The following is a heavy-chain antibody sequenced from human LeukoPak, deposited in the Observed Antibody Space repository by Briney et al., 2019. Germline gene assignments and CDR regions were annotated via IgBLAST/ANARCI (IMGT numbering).Heavy chain of an antibody. CDR2: ISSSRSYT. D-gene: IGHD3-9*01. J-gene: IGHJ5*02. V-gene: IGHV3-11*03. CDR3: FQAEDGIRYFDWYNWFDP. Sequence: YYWGWIRQAPGKWLDWVSYISSSRSYTNYADSVKGRFTISRDNAKHSLYLQMNSLRAEDTAVYFFFQAEDGIRYFDWYNWFDPWGQGTLVTVSS. CDR1: YY.